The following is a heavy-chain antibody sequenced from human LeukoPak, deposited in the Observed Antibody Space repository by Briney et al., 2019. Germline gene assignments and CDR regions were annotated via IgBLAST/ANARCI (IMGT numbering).Heavy chain of an antibody. CDR1: GGTFSSYA. V-gene: IGHV1-69*13. CDR3: ARVTLPPSSGSYYNVPIPCCYGMDV. CDR2: IIPIFGTA. D-gene: IGHD3-10*01. J-gene: IGHJ6*02. Sequence: ASVKVSCKASGGTFSSYAISWVRQAPGQGLEWMGGIIPIFGTANYAQKFQGRVTITADESTSTAYMELSSLRSEDTAVYYCARVTLPPSSGSYYNVPIPCCYGMDVWGQGTTVTVSS.